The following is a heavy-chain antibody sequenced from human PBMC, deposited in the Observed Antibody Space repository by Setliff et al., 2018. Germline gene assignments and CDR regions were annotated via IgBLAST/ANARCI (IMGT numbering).Heavy chain of an antibody. Sequence: SETLSLTCTVSGGSLGSNPSFWGWVRQPPGKGLEWTGSMYYNGDTYYNPSLKSRVTMSVDTSRNQLSLKLTSVAAADTAVYYCARHVGSRSRGYNYYYYYMDVWGKGTTVTVSS. V-gene: IGHV4-39*01. D-gene: IGHD3-10*01. CDR1: GGSLGSNPSF. J-gene: IGHJ6*03. CDR2: MYYNGDT. CDR3: ARHVGSRSRGYNYYYYYMDV.